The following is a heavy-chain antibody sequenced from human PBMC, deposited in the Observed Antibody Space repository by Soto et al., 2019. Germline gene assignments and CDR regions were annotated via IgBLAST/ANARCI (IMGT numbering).Heavy chain of an antibody. J-gene: IGHJ6*02. Sequence: SVKVSCKASGGTFSSYAISWVRQAPGQGLEWMGVIIPIFGTPNYAQKFQGRVTITADESTSTAYMELSSLRSDDTAVYYCARGAGYCSSTSCYGYYYYGMDVWGQGTTVTVSS. CDR1: GGTFSSYA. D-gene: IGHD2-2*01. V-gene: IGHV1-69*13. CDR3: ARGAGYCSSTSCYGYYYYGMDV. CDR2: IIPIFGTP.